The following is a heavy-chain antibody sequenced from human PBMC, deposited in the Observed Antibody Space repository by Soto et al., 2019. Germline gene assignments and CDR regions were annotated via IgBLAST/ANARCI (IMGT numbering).Heavy chain of an antibody. D-gene: IGHD3-3*01. V-gene: IGHV4-4*07. CDR1: GGSISTYP. CDR2: VFDSGNT. J-gene: IGHJ6*02. Sequence: QVHLQESGPGLVRTSETLSLTCSVSGGSISTYPWSWIRQPAGKGLEWIGRVFDSGNTIYNPSLQSRVSMSLDTSKRQFSLRLTSVTAADTAVYYCEAWSSYYIVDVWGQGTTVTVSS. CDR3: EAWSSYYIVDV.